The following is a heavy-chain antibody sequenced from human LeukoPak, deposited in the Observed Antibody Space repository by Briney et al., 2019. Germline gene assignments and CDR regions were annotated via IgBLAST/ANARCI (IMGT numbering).Heavy chain of an antibody. CDR2: IWYDGSNK. Sequence: GGSLRLSCAASGFTFSSYGMHWVRQAPGKGLEWVAVIWYDGSNKYYADSVKGRFTISRDNSKNTLYLQMNSLRAEDTAVYYCARDLGDILTDWAFDYWGQGTLVTVSS. J-gene: IGHJ4*02. D-gene: IGHD3-9*01. CDR3: ARDLGDILTDWAFDY. V-gene: IGHV3-33*01. CDR1: GFTFSSYG.